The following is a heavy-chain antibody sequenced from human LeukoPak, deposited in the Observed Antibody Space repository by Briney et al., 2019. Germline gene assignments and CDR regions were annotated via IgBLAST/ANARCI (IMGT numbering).Heavy chain of an antibody. CDR2: INSDGSST. CDR1: GFTFSSYW. CDR3: ASAAGPFDN. Sequence: GGSLRLSCAASGFTFSSYWMHWVRQAPGKGLVWVSRINSDGSSTSYADSVKGRFIISRDNAKNSLFLQMNSLRAEDTAVYYCASAAGPFDNWGQGTLVTVSS. V-gene: IGHV3-74*01. J-gene: IGHJ4*02. D-gene: IGHD6-13*01.